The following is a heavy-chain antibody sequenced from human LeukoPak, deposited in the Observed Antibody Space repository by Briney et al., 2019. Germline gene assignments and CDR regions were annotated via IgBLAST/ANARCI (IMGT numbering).Heavy chain of an antibody. D-gene: IGHD2-21*01. J-gene: IGHJ4*02. CDR1: GFTFSSFA. V-gene: IGHV3-23*01. CDR3: AKIVGSRHC. CDR2: IIGNGCSA. Sequence: GGSLRLSCSASGFTFSSFALSWVRQAPGKGLEWVSGIIGNGCSAYYADSVKGRFNISRDNSKNTLYLQMNSLRAEDTAVYYCAKIVGSRHCWGQGTLVTVSS.